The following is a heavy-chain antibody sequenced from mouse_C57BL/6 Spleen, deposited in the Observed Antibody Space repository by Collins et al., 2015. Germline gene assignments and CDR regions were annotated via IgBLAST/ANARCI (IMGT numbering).Heavy chain of an antibody. Sequence: QVQLQQPGTELVKPGASVKLSCKASGYTFTSYWMHWVKQRPGQGLEWIGNINPSNGGTNYNEKFKSKATLTVDKSSSTAYMQLSSLTSVDSAVYYCARDSYYYGSSPWYFDVWGTGTTVTVSS. CDR3: ARDSYYYGSSPWYFDV. J-gene: IGHJ1*03. CDR1: GYTFTSYW. V-gene: IGHV1-53*01. D-gene: IGHD1-1*01. CDR2: INPSNGGT.